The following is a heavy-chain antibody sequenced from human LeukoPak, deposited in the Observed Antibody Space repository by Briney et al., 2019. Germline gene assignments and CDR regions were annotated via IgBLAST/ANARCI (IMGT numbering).Heavy chain of an antibody. J-gene: IGHJ5*02. D-gene: IGHD5-12*01. CDR3: ARDVSRENNGYDLLWYDNWFDP. V-gene: IGHV1-18*01. CDR2: ISAYNGDT. Sequence: ASVKVSCKASGYTFTNYGISWVRQAPGQGLEWMGWISAYNGDTKYAQNLQGRVTMTTDTSTSAVHMELRSLRSGDTAVNYCARDVSRENNGYDLLWYDNWFDPWGQGTLVTVSS. CDR1: GYTFTNYG.